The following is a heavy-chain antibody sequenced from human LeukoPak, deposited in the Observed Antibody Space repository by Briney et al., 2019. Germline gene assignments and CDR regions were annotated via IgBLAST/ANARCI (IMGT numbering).Heavy chain of an antibody. Sequence: ASVKVSCKASGYTFTSYDINWVRQATGRGLEWMGWMNPNSGNTGYAQKFQGRVTMTRNTSISTAYMELSSLRSEDTAVYYCARESIAAAGTANFDYWGQGTLVTVSS. D-gene: IGHD6-13*01. CDR3: ARESIAAAGTANFDY. CDR2: MNPNSGNT. V-gene: IGHV1-8*01. J-gene: IGHJ4*02. CDR1: GYTFTSYD.